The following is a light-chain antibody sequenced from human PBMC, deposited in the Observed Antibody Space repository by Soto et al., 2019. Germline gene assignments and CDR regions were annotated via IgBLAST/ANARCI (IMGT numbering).Light chain of an antibody. CDR1: QSVSSK. CDR3: QQYKKWPQT. Sequence: EIVMTQSPVTLSVSPGERATLSCRASQSVSSKLAWYQHKRGQAPRLLIQGASTRATGIPARFSGSGSGTEFTLTISSLQSEDFAVYYCQQYKKWPQTFGQGTKVEIK. V-gene: IGKV3-15*01. J-gene: IGKJ1*01. CDR2: GAS.